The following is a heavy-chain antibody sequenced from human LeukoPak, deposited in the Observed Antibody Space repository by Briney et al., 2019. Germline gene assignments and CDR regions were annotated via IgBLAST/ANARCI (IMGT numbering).Heavy chain of an antibody. D-gene: IGHD6-13*01. V-gene: IGHV1-69*05. CDR1: GGTFSGYA. CDR2: IIPIFGTA. J-gene: IGHJ4*02. Sequence: SVKVSCKASGGTFSGYAISWVRQAPGQGLEWMGGIIPIFGTANYAQKFQGRVTITTDESTSTAYMELSSLRSEDTAVYYCARGVTFRGIAAAGYYFDHWGQGTLVTVSS. CDR3: ARGVTFRGIAAAGYYFDH.